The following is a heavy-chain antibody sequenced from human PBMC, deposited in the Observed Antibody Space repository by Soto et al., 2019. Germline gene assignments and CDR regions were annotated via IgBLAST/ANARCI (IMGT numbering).Heavy chain of an antibody. CDR2: IYYSGST. J-gene: IGHJ4*02. V-gene: IGHV4-31*03. D-gene: IGHD2-2*01. CDR3: AREAFIVVVPAHSHYFDY. Sequence: SETLSLTCTVSGGSISSGGYYWSWIRQHPGKGLEWIGYIYYSGSTYYNPSLKSRVTISVDTSKNQFSPKLSSVTAADTAVYYCAREAFIVVVPAHSHYFDYWGQGTLVTVSS. CDR1: GGSISSGGYY.